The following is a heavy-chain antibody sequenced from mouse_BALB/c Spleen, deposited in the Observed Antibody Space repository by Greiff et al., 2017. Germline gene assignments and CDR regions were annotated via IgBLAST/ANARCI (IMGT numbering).Heavy chain of an antibody. CDR2: ISNGGGST. CDR1: GFTFSSYT. V-gene: IGHV5-12-2*01. CDR3: ARHIPHYYGSSYAMDY. Sequence: EVQLVESGGGLVQPGGSLKLSCAASGFTFSSYTMSWVRQTPEKRLEWVAYISNGGGSTYYPDTVKGRFTISRDNAKNTLYLQMSSLKSEDTAMYYCARHIPHYYGSSYAMDYWGQGTSVTVSS. J-gene: IGHJ4*01. D-gene: IGHD1-1*01.